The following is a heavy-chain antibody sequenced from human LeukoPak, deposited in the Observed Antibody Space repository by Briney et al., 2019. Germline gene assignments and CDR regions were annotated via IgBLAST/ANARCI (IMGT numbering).Heavy chain of an antibody. CDR1: GSSISSYY. J-gene: IGHJ5*02. V-gene: IGHV4-59*08. CDR3: ARHVAPYYDFWSGYSAPYHWFDP. Sequence: SETLSLTCTVSGSSISSYYWSWIRQPPGKGLEWIGYIYYSGSTNYNPSLKSRVTISVDTSKNQFSLKLSSVTAADTAVYYCARHVAPYYDFWSGYSAPYHWFDPWGQGTLVTVSS. D-gene: IGHD3-3*01. CDR2: IYYSGST.